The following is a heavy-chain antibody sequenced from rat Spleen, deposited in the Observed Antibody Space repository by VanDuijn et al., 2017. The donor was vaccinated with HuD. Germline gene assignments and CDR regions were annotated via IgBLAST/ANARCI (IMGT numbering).Heavy chain of an antibody. V-gene: IGHV5-46*01. D-gene: IGHD1-9*01. CDR1: GFTFSNFP. Sequence: EVQLVESGGGLVQPGRSMKLSCAASGFTFSNFPMAWVRQAPTKGLEWVATLSYDATATYYRDSVKGRFTLSRDNAKSSLYLQMDSLRSEDTATYYCTTGDYGYTRLFVYWGQGTLVTVSS. CDR2: LSYDATAT. J-gene: IGHJ3*01. CDR3: TTGDYGYTRLFVY.